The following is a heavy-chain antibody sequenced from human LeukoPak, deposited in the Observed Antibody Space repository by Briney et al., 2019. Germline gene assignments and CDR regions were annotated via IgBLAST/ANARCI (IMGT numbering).Heavy chain of an antibody. D-gene: IGHD3-9*01. Sequence: PGGSLRLSCAPSGFTFSSYAMSWVRQAPGKGLEWVSAISGSGGSTYYADSVKGRFTISRDNSKSTLYLQMNSLRAEDTAVYYCARVVLRYFDWLLSPGDAFDIWGQGTMVTVSS. CDR3: ARVVLRYFDWLLSPGDAFDI. CDR1: GFTFSSYA. V-gene: IGHV3-23*01. CDR2: ISGSGGST. J-gene: IGHJ3*02.